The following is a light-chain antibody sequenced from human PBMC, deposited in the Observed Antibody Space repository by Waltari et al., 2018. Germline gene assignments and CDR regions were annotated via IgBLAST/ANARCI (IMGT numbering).Light chain of an antibody. J-gene: IGLJ3*02. V-gene: IGLV2-23*01. Sequence: QSALTQTASVSGSPGQSITISCPGTSSDVVSYNLVSWYQQHPGKVPKFMIYEGSERPSGVSNRFSGTKSGNTATLTISGLQAEDEADYYCCSYAGSNSWVFGGGTKLTVV. CDR2: EGS. CDR3: CSYAGSNSWV. CDR1: SSDVVSYNL.